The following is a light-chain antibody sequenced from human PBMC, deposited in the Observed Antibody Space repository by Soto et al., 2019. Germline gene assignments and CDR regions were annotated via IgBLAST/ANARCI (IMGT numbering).Light chain of an antibody. Sequence: EIVMTQSPATLSVSPGERATLSCRASLSVSSKLAWYQQKPGQAPRLLIYRASTRATDIPARFSGSGSGTEFTLTISSLQSEDFAVYYCQQFNNWPPATFGQGTRVEIK. CDR1: LSVSSK. J-gene: IGKJ1*01. CDR3: QQFNNWPPAT. CDR2: RAS. V-gene: IGKV3-15*01.